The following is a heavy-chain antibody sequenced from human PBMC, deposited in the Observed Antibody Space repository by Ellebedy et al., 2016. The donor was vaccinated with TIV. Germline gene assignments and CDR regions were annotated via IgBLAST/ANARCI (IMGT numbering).Heavy chain of an antibody. V-gene: IGHV4-59*01. CDR3: ARDSGWGWFDP. CDR1: GGSISSYY. D-gene: IGHD6-19*01. J-gene: IGHJ5*02. Sequence: SETLSLXXTVSGGSISSYYWSWIRQPPGKGLEWIGYIYYSGSTNYNPSLKSRVTISVDTSKNQFSLKLSSVTAADTAVYYCARDSGWGWFDPWGQGTLVTVSS. CDR2: IYYSGST.